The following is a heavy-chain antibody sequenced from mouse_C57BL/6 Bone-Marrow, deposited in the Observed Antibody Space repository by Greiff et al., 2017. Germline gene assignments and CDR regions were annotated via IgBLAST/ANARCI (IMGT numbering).Heavy chain of an antibody. Sequence: QVQLQQPGAELVKPGASVTMSCKASGYTFTSYWITWVKQRPGQGLEWIGDIYPGSGSTNYNEKFKSKATLTVDTSSSTAYMQLSSLTSEDSAFYYCARPYYSNYWYFDVWGTGTTVTVSS. CDR3: ARPYYSNYWYFDV. V-gene: IGHV1-55*01. CDR2: IYPGSGST. CDR1: GYTFTSYW. J-gene: IGHJ1*03. D-gene: IGHD2-5*01.